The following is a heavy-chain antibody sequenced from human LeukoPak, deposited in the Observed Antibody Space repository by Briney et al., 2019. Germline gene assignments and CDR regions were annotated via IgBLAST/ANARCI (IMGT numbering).Heavy chain of an antibody. CDR3: SGDLADGSMNAFDV. V-gene: IGHV1-2*02. CDR1: GYTFTGYY. J-gene: IGHJ3*01. CDR2: INPNGGAT. Sequence: ASVKVSCKASGYTFTGYYIHWVRQAPGQGLEWMGWINPNGGATRCAQKFQGRVTMTRDTSISTAHMDLSSLRSDDTAVYYCSGDLADGSMNAFDVWGQGTLVTVSS. D-gene: IGHD3-22*01.